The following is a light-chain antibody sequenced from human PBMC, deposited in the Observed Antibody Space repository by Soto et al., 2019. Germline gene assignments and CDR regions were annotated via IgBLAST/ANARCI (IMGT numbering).Light chain of an antibody. CDR2: SVN. Sequence: QLVLTQPPSASGTPGQRVTISCSGSSSNVGSNPVDWYQQIPGTAPKVLIYSVNQRPAGVPDRFSGSKSGTSASLAINGLQSEDGSNYYCAAWDDSLNALVFGGGTKVTVL. J-gene: IGLJ2*01. CDR1: SSNVGSNP. CDR3: AAWDDSLNALV. V-gene: IGLV1-44*01.